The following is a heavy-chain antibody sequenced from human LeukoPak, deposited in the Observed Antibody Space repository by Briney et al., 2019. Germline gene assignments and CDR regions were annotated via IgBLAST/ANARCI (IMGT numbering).Heavy chain of an antibody. CDR1: GGSISTDHYY. J-gene: IGHJ4*02. CDR2: IYYTGAT. V-gene: IGHV4-39*01. CDR3: ATGYTTGSDY. Sequence: PSETLSLTCTVSGGSISTDHYYWAWIRQPPGKGLEWVASIYYTGATYYNLSLKSRLTISIDTSNNQFSLTLSSVRAADTAVYCCATGYTTGSDYWGQGTLVTVSS. D-gene: IGHD1-1*01.